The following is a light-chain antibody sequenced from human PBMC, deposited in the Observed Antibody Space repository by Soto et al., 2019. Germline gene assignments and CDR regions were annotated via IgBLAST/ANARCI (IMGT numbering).Light chain of an antibody. V-gene: IGKV3-15*01. J-gene: IGKJ1*01. Sequence: EIVMTQSPATLSVSPGERATLSCRASQSVSSNLAWYQQKPGQAPRLLIYGASTRATGIPARFSGSGSGTEFPLTISSLHSDDFAVYYFQQYNYWPWTFGQGTKVEIK. CDR2: GAS. CDR3: QQYNYWPWT. CDR1: QSVSSN.